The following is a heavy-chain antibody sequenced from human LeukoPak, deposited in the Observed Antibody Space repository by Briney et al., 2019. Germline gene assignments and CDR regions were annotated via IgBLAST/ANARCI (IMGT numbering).Heavy chain of an antibody. CDR3: TTYNWGHQGGY. Sequence: GGSLRLSCAASGFTFSNAWMSWVRQAPGKGLEWVGRIKSKTDGGTTNYAAPVKGRFTISRDDSKNTLYLQMNSLKTEETAVYYCTTYNWGHQGGYWGQGTLVTVSS. CDR1: GFTFSNAW. CDR2: IKSKTDGGTT. D-gene: IGHD7-27*01. J-gene: IGHJ4*02. V-gene: IGHV3-15*01.